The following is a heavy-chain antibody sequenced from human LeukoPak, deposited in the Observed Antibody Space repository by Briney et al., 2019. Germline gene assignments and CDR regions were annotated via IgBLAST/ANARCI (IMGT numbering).Heavy chain of an antibody. CDR3: ASGRIVAMKAGIYYYGMDV. CDR1: GYTFTGYY. CDR2: INPNSGGT. D-gene: IGHD5-12*01. Sequence: ASVKVSCKASGYTFTGYYMHWVRQAPGQGLEWMGWINPNSGGTNYAQKFQGRVTMTRDTSISTAYMELSRLRSDDTAVYYCASGRIVAMKAGIYYYGMDVWGQGTTVTVSS. J-gene: IGHJ6*02. V-gene: IGHV1-2*02.